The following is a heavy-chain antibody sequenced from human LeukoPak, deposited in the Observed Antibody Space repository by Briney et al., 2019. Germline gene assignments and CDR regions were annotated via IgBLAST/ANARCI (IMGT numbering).Heavy chain of an antibody. CDR3: ARGNLYSGEY. V-gene: IGHV4-34*01. J-gene: IGHJ4*02. CDR2: INHSGST. CDR1: GGSFSGYY. Sequence: PSETLSLTCAVYGGSFSGYYWSWIRQAPGKGLEWIGEINHSGSTNYNPSLKSRVTISVDTSKNQFSLKLSSVTAADTAVYYCARGNLYSGEYWGQGTLVTVSS. D-gene: IGHD6-13*01.